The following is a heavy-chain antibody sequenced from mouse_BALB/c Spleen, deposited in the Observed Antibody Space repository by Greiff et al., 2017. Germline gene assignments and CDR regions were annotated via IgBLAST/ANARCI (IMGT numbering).Heavy chain of an antibody. CDR2: ISSGGSYT. V-gene: IGHV5-6*01. D-gene: IGHD2-3*01. CDR1: GFTFSSYG. J-gene: IGHJ2*01. CDR3: ARQDGYYYFDY. Sequence: VQLQQSGGDLVKPGGSLKLSCAASGFTFSSYGMSWVRQTPDKRLEWVATISSGGSYTYYPDSVKGRFTISRDNAKNTLYLQMSSLKSEDTAMYYCARQDGYYYFDYWGQGTTLTVSS.